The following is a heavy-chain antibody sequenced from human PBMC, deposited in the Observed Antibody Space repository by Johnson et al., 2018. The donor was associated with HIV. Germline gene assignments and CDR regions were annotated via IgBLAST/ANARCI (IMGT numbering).Heavy chain of an antibody. CDR2: ISWNSGSI. V-gene: IGHV3-9*01. D-gene: IGHD6-6*01. CDR1: GFTFDDYA. J-gene: IGHJ3*02. CDR3: AKDGKTERRYSSSSVLNAFDI. Sequence: VQLVESGGGLVQPGRSLRLSCAASGFTFDDYAMHWVRQAPGKGLEWVSGISWNSGSIGYADSVTGRFTISRDNAKNSLYLQMNSLRAEDTALYYCAKDGKTERRYSSSSVLNAFDIWGQGTMVTVSS.